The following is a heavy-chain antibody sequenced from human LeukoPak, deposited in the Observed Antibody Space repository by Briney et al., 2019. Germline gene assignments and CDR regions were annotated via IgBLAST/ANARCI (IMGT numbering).Heavy chain of an antibody. CDR3: ARQASPYYDILTGYYESPFH. CDR2: FYYSGRP. V-gene: IGHV4-39*01. Sequence: SETLSLTCTVSGVSISSSSYYWGWIRQPPGKGLEWIGSFYYSGRPYYNPSLNSRVTISVETSKNQFSLKLSSVTAADTAVYYCARQASPYYDILTGYYESPFHWGQGTLVTVSS. D-gene: IGHD3-9*01. J-gene: IGHJ4*02. CDR1: GVSISSSSYY.